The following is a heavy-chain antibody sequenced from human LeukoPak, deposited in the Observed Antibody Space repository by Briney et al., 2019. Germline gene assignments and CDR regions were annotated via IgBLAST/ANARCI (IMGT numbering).Heavy chain of an antibody. J-gene: IGHJ3*02. V-gene: IGHV3-30*02. CDR2: IRYDGSNK. Sequence: PGGSLRLSCAASGFIFSTYSMNWVRQAPGKGLEWVAFIRYDGSNKYYADSVKGRFTISRDNSKNTLYLQMNSLRAEDTAVYYCARDRLGWNYHLKLDAFDIWGQGTMVTVSS. D-gene: IGHD1-7*01. CDR3: ARDRLGWNYHLKLDAFDI. CDR1: GFIFSTYS.